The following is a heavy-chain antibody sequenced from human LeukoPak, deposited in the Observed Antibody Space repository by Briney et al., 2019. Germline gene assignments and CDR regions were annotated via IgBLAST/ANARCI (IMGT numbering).Heavy chain of an antibody. D-gene: IGHD5-18*01. CDR1: GYTFTSYY. V-gene: IGHV1-46*01. Sequence: ASVKVSCKASGYTFTSYYMHWVRQAPGQGLEWMGIINPSGGSTSYAQKFQGRVTMTRDTSTSTVYMVLSSLRSEDTAVYYCARDAKGYSYGKAPWYYFDYWGQGTLVTVSS. CDR3: ARDAKGYSYGKAPWYYFDY. CDR2: INPSGGST. J-gene: IGHJ4*02.